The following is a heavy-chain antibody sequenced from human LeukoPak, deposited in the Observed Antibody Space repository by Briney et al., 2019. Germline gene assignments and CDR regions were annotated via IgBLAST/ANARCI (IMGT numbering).Heavy chain of an antibody. J-gene: IGHJ4*02. D-gene: IGHD4-23*01. V-gene: IGHV4-59*01. Sequence: SQTLFLTCTVSGGSISSYYWSWIRQPPGKGLEWIGYIYYSGSTNYNPSLKSRVTISVDTSKNQFSLKLSSVTAADTAVYYCARVSMTTVVTLDYWGQGTLVTVSS. CDR3: ARVSMTTVVTLDY. CDR2: IYYSGST. CDR1: GGSISSYY.